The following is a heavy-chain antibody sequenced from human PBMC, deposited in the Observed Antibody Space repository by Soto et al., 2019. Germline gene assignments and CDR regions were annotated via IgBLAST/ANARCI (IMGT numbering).Heavy chain of an antibody. CDR1: GYTFTGYY. D-gene: IGHD5-12*01. CDR2: INPNSGGT. J-gene: IGHJ4*02. Sequence: GASVKVSCKASGYTFTGYYMHWVRQAPGQGLEWMGWINPNSGGTNYAQKFQGWVTMTRDTSISTAYMELSRLRSDDTAVYYCAREGSSRGYSGYDSFDYWGQGTLVTVSS. CDR3: AREGSSRGYSGYDSFDY. V-gene: IGHV1-2*04.